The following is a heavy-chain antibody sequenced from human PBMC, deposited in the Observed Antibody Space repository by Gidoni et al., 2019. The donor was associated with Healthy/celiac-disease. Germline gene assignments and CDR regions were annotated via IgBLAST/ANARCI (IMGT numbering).Heavy chain of an antibody. J-gene: IGHJ4*02. V-gene: IGHV3-53*01. CDR1: AFTVSTNY. CDR2: IYSGGST. D-gene: IGHD2-8*01. CDR3: ASVPYCTNGVCSY. Sequence: EVQLVESGGGFIQPGGSLRLSCPASAFTVSTNYMSWVRQAPGKGLEWVSVIYSGGSTYYADSVKGRFTISRDNSKNTLYLQMNSLRAEDTAVYYCASVPYCTNGVCSYWGQGTLVTVSS.